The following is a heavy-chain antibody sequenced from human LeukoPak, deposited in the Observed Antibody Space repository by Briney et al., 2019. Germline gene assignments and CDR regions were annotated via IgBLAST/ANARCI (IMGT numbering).Heavy chain of an antibody. J-gene: IGHJ4*02. CDR1: GFTFSSYW. CDR3: ARDNGENYHTAFDY. CDR2: IHGDGRTT. Sequence: GSLTLSCAASGFTFSSYWIHWVRQVPGKGLVWVSRIHGDGRTTTYADSVKGRFTISRDNAKNTLYLQMNSLRAEDTAVYYCARDNGENYHTAFDYWGQGTLVTVSS. D-gene: IGHD2-8*01. V-gene: IGHV3-74*01.